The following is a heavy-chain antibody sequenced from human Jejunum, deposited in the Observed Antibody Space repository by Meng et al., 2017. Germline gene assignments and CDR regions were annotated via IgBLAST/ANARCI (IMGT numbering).Heavy chain of an antibody. D-gene: IGHD1-1*01. V-gene: IGHV3-11*04. CDR1: GFIFSDYY. CDR3: GRHSTTDD. J-gene: IGHJ6*02. CDR2: ISSTSTTI. Sequence: GESLKISCAASGFIFSDYYMSWTRQAPGKGLKWVSYISSTSTTIYYADSVKGRFTISRDNAKNTLYLQMNSLRVEDTAVYYCGRHSTTDDRGQGTTVTVSS.